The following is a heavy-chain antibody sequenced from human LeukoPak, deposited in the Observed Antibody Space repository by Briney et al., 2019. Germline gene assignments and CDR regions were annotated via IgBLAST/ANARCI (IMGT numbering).Heavy chain of an antibody. J-gene: IGHJ3*02. Sequence: GGSLRLSCAASGFAFGNYAIDWVRQAPGKGLEWVSGISGSGYSTYYADSVKGRFTISRDNSKNTLNLQMNSLRAEDTAVYYCVRLLHDAFDIWGQGTVVTVSS. CDR1: GFAFGNYA. V-gene: IGHV3-23*01. CDR3: VRLLHDAFDI. CDR2: ISGSGYST.